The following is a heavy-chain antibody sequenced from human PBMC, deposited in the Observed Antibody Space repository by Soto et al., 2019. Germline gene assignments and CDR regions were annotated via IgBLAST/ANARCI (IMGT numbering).Heavy chain of an antibody. Sequence: GGSLRLSCAASGFTFSSYAMSWVRQAPGKGLEWVSAISGSGGSTYYADSVKGRFTISRDNSKNTLYLQMNSLRAEDTAVYYCAKGHTIFGVVKSPYYYYGMDVWGQGTTVTVSS. CDR1: GFTFSSYA. J-gene: IGHJ6*02. V-gene: IGHV3-23*01. CDR2: ISGSGGST. D-gene: IGHD3-3*01. CDR3: AKGHTIFGVVKSPYYYYGMDV.